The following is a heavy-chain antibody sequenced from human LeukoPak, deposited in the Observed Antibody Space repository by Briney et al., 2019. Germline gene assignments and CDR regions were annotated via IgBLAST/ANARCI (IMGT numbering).Heavy chain of an antibody. CDR3: VRHGLGSSWFGFDY. CDR2: IYPGDSDP. J-gene: IGHJ4*02. V-gene: IGHV5-51*01. Sequence: GESLKISCKGSGYTFTTYWIGWGGPMAGKGLGWMGIIYPGDSDPRYSPSFQGQVTISADTSISTAYLQWSSLKASDSAMYYCVRHGLGSSWFGFDYWGQGTLVTVSS. D-gene: IGHD6-13*01. CDR1: GYTFTTYW.